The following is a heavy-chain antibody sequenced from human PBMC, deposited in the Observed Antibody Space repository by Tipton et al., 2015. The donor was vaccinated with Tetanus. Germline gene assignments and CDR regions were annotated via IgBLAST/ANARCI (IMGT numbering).Heavy chain of an antibody. Sequence: SLRLSCEASGFTFSTYWMTWVRQAPGKGLEWVANIKQDGNEKYHVDSVKGRFTISRDNGKNLLYLQMNSLRVEDTAVYYCARDPHTIRTGNHRGFDYWGQGTKVTVSS. D-gene: IGHD3-10*01. J-gene: IGHJ4*02. V-gene: IGHV3-7*03. CDR3: ARDPHTIRTGNHRGFDY. CDR2: IKQDGNEK. CDR1: GFTFSTYW.